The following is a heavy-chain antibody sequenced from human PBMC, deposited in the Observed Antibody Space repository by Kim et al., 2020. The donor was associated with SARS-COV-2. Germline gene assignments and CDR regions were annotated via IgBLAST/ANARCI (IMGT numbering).Heavy chain of an antibody. D-gene: IGHD3-9*01. CDR2: IKSKTDGGTT. CDR3: TTLLRYFGWLAVKYYYYGMDV. Sequence: GGSLRLSCAASGFTFSNAWMSWVRQAPGKGLEWVGRIKSKTDGGTTDYAAPVKGRLTISRDDSKNTLYLQMNRLKTEDTAVYYCTTLLRYFGWLAVKYYYYGMDVWGQETTVTVSS. CDR1: GFTFSNAW. J-gene: IGHJ6*02. V-gene: IGHV3-15*01.